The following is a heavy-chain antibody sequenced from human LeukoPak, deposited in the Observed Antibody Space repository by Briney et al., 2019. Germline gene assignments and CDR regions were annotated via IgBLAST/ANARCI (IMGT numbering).Heavy chain of an antibody. CDR2: ISVYNGNT. CDR1: GYTFTSYG. V-gene: IGHV1-18*01. D-gene: IGHD2-15*01. Sequence: ASVKVSCKASGYTFTSYGISWVRQAPGQGLEWMGWISVYNGNTNYAQKLQGRVTMTTDTSTSTAYMELRSLRSDDTAVYYCARDVGYCSGGSCYLFTDWGQGTLVTVSS. J-gene: IGHJ4*02. CDR3: ARDVGYCSGGSCYLFTD.